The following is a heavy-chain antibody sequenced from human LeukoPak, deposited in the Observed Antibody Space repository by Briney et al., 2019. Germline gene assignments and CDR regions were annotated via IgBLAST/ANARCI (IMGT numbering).Heavy chain of an antibody. D-gene: IGHD2-21*02. Sequence: ASVWVSCKASGYTFTAYYVHWVRQAPGQGLEWMAWINPDSGVTKYAQDLQGRVTVARDTSLTTTYMELSTLTSDDTAVYYCALVTSGNWWFDPWGQGTLVTVSS. CDR1: GYTFTAYY. CDR2: INPDSGVT. CDR3: ALVTSGNWWFDP. V-gene: IGHV1-2*02. J-gene: IGHJ5*02.